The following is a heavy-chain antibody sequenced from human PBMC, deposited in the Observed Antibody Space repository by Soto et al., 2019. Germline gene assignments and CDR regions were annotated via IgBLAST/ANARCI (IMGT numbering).Heavy chain of an antibody. CDR2: IYHSGST. D-gene: IGHD5-18*01. CDR1: GGSISSGGYS. V-gene: IGHV4-30-2*05. CDR3: ARAGGSYGPTAFDY. J-gene: IGHJ4*02. Sequence: SETLSLTCAVSGGSISSGGYSWSWIRQPPGKGLEWIGYIYHSGSTYYNPSLKSRVTISVDTSKNQFSLKLSSVTAADTAVYYCARAGGSYGPTAFDYWGQGTLVTVSS.